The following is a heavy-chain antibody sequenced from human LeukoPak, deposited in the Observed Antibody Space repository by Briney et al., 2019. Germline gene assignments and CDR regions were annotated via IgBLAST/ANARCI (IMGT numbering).Heavy chain of an antibody. Sequence: GGSLRLSCAASGFTFSRFWMHWVRQAPGKGLMWVSLINSDGSTSTYADSVKGRFTISRDNAKATLYLEMSSLRAEDTAVYYCARGTMIHGDNWFDSWGQGTLVTVSS. CDR3: ARGTMIHGDNWFDS. D-gene: IGHD3-22*01. CDR1: GFTFSRFW. CDR2: INSDGSTS. J-gene: IGHJ5*01. V-gene: IGHV3-74*01.